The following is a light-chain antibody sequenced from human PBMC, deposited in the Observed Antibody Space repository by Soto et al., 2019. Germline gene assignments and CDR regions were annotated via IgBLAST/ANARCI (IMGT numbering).Light chain of an antibody. J-gene: IGLJ1*01. CDR1: SSNIGSNY. CDR2: RNN. V-gene: IGLV1-47*01. Sequence: VLTQPPSASGTPGQRVTISCSGSSSNIGSNYVYWYQQLPGTAPKLLIYRNNQRPSGVPDRFSGSKSGTSASLAISGLRSEDEADYYCAAWDDSLSGFYVFGTGTKLTVL. CDR3: AAWDDSLSGFYV.